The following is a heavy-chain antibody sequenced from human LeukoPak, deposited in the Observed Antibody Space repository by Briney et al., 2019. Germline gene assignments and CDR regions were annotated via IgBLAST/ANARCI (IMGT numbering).Heavy chain of an antibody. Sequence: SETLSLTCTVSGGSISSSSYYWGWIRQPPGKGLEWIGSIYYSGSTYYNPSLKSRVTISVDTSKNQFSLKLSSVTAADTAVYYCARVGSGRNYYYYYMDVWGKGTTVTVSS. D-gene: IGHD2-15*01. CDR1: GGSISSSSYY. V-gene: IGHV4-39*07. CDR3: ARVGSGRNYYYYYMDV. CDR2: IYYSGST. J-gene: IGHJ6*03.